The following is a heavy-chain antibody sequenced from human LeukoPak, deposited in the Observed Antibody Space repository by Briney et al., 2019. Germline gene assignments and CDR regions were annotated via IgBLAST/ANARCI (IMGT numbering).Heavy chain of an antibody. Sequence: AGGSLRLSCAASGFTFSSYSMNWVRQPPGKGLEWIGEINHSGSTNYNPSLKSRVTISVDTSKNQFSLKLSSVTAADTAVYYCARHLTSGWYRTYYFDYWGQGTLVTVSS. CDR1: GFTFSSYS. V-gene: IGHV4-34*01. CDR2: INHSGST. CDR3: ARHLTSGWYRTYYFDY. J-gene: IGHJ4*02. D-gene: IGHD6-19*01.